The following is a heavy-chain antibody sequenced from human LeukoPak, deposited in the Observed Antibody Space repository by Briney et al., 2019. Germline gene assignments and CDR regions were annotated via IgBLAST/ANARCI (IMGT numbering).Heavy chain of an antibody. D-gene: IGHD1-26*01. J-gene: IGHJ4*02. V-gene: IGHV3-21*04. Sequence: GGSLRLSCAASGFTFSTYGMNWVRQAPGKGLEWVSSISSSSSYIYYADSVRGRFTISRDHSKNTLYLQMNGLRAEDTAVYYCTRGVWVWGQGTLVTVSS. CDR2: ISSSSSYI. CDR1: GFTFSTYG. CDR3: TRGVWV.